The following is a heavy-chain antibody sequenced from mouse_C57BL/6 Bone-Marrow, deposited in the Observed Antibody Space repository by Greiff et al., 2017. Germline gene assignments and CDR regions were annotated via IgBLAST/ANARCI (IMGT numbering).Heavy chain of an antibody. J-gene: IGHJ3*01. CDR1: GYTFTSYW. CDR2: IDPNSGGT. Sequence: QVQLQQPGAELVKPGASVRLSCKASGYTFTSYWLHWVKQRPGRGLEWIGRIDPNSGGTKYNEKFKSKATLTVDKPSSTAYMQLISLTSEDSAVYYCARFGAYWGQGTLVTVSA. CDR3: ARFGAY. V-gene: IGHV1-72*01.